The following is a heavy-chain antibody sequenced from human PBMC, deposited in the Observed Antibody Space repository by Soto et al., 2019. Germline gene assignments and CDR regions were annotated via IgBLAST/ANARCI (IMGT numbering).Heavy chain of an antibody. CDR1: GGTFSSYA. Sequence: SVKVSCKASGGTFSSYAISWVRQAPGQGLEWMGGIIPIFGTANYAQKFQGRVTITADESTSTAYMELSSLRSEDTAVYYCARGGTAMDPFDYWGQGTLVTVSS. CDR2: IIPIFGTA. V-gene: IGHV1-69*13. D-gene: IGHD5-18*01. CDR3: ARGGTAMDPFDY. J-gene: IGHJ4*02.